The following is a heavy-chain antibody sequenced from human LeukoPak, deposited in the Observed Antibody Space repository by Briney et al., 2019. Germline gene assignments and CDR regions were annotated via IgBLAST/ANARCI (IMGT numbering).Heavy chain of an antibody. V-gene: IGHV1-69*13. Sequence: ASVKVSCKASGGTFSSYAISWVRQAPGQGLEWMGGIIPIFGTANYAQKFQGRVTITADESTSTAYMEPSSLRSEDTAVYYCARSADYDYVWGSYRSTNAFDIWGQGTMVTVSS. D-gene: IGHD3-16*02. CDR2: IIPIFGTA. CDR1: GGTFSSYA. CDR3: ARSADYDYVWGSYRSTNAFDI. J-gene: IGHJ3*02.